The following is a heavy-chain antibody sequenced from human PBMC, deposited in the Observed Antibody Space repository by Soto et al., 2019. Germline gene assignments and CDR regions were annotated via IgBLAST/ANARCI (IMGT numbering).Heavy chain of an antibody. V-gene: IGHV4-34*01. D-gene: IGHD1-1*01. J-gene: IGHJ4*02. Sequence: QVQLQQWGAGLLKPSETLSLTCAVYGGSFSGYYWSWIRQPPGKGLEWIGEINHSGRTNYNPSLKSRVTISVDTSKNQFSLKLSSVTAADTAVYYGARLPNSYFDYWGQGTLVTVSS. CDR1: GGSFSGYY. CDR3: ARLPNSYFDY. CDR2: INHSGRT.